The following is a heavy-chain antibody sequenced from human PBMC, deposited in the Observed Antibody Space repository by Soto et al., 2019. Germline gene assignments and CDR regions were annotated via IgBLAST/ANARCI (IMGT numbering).Heavy chain of an antibody. CDR1: GGSISSGDYY. CDR3: ASVESGPYYYYYGMDV. CDR2: IYYSGST. Sequence: SETLSLTCTVSGGSISSGDYYWSWIRQPPGKGLEWIGYIYYSGSTYYNPSLKSRVTISVDTSKNQFSLKLSSVTAADTAVYYCASVESGPYYYYYGMDVWGQVTTVT. J-gene: IGHJ6*02. V-gene: IGHV4-30-4*01.